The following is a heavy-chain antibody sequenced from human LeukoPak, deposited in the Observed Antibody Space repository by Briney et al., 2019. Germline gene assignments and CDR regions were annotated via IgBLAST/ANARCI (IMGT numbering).Heavy chain of an antibody. CDR1: GYTFTSYD. CDR3: ARDLTSGGALDY. CDR2: MNPNSGNT. J-gene: IGHJ4*02. D-gene: IGHD3-16*01. Sequence: ASVKVSCRASGYTFTSYDINWVRQATGQGLEWMGWMNPNSGNTGYAQKFQGRVTMTRNTSISTAYMELSSLRSEDTAVYYCARDLTSGGALDYWGQGTLVTVSS. V-gene: IGHV1-8*01.